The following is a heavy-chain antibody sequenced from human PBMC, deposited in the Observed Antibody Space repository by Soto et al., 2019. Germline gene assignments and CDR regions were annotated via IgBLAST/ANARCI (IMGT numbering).Heavy chain of an antibody. J-gene: IGHJ4*02. V-gene: IGHV3-30*18. CDR3: AKVGGSGWYYYFDY. Sequence: GGSLRLSCAASGFTFSSYGMHWVRQAPGKGLEWVAVISYDGSNKYYADSVKGRFTISRDNSKNTLYLQMNSLRAEDTAVYYCAKVGGSGWYYYFDYWGQGTLVTVSS. CDR1: GFTFSSYG. D-gene: IGHD6-19*01. CDR2: ISYDGSNK.